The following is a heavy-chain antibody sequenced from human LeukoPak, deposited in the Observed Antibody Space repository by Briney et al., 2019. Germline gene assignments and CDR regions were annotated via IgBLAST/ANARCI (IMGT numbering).Heavy chain of an antibody. Sequence: GGSLRLSCAASGFTFSVYSMSWVRQAPGKGLEWVSSISTSSSYIYYADSVKGRFTISRDNAKNSLYLQMNSLRAEDTAVYYCAGDMTTVSGPDYWGQGTLVTVSS. J-gene: IGHJ4*02. CDR3: AGDMTTVSGPDY. CDR2: ISTSSSYI. V-gene: IGHV3-21*01. D-gene: IGHD4-17*01. CDR1: GFTFSVYS.